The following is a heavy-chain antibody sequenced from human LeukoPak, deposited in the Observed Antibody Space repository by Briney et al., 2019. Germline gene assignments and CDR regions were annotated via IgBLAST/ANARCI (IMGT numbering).Heavy chain of an antibody. D-gene: IGHD2-15*01. V-gene: IGHV3-20*01. CDR2: INWNGGRT. CDR3: ARGVIATVPTAAREGDYFDS. J-gene: IGHJ4*01. CDR1: GFTFGDYG. Sequence: GGSLRLSCAASGFTFGDYGMNWVRQVPGKGLQWVSGINWNGGRTGYADSVKGRFTISRDNARNSLYLHMYSLRAEDTALYHCARGVIATVPTAAREGDYFDSWGQGTLVTVSS.